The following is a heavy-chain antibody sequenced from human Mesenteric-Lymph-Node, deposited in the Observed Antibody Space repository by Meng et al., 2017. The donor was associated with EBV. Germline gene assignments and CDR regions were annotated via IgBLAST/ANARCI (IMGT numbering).Heavy chain of an antibody. CDR1: AFTFSDYT. J-gene: IGHJ5*02. V-gene: IGHV3-23*01. Sequence: VQVLESGGDLVQPGGSLRLSCAASAFTFSDYTMYWVRQAPGKGLEWVSHVSGSGGSTYYADSVKGRFTIYRDNSKNTLYLQMNSLGVGDTAVYYCVKDLAVAGTWGQGTLVTVSS. D-gene: IGHD6-19*01. CDR2: VSGSGGST. CDR3: VKDLAVAGT.